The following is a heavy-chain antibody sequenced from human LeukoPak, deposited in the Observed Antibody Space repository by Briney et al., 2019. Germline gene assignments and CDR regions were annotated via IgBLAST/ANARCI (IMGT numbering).Heavy chain of an antibody. CDR2: IKYSGST. CDR3: ARPFSGSFSTYDY. D-gene: IGHD1-26*01. CDR1: GGSISTRSLY. J-gene: IGHJ4*02. V-gene: IGHV4-39*01. Sequence: PSETLSLTCTASGGSISTRSLYWGWVRQPPGKGLEWIGSIKYSGSTSYNPSLKSRVTISVDTSTNQFSLRLTSVTAADTAVYFCARPFSGSFSTYDYRGQGTLVTVSS.